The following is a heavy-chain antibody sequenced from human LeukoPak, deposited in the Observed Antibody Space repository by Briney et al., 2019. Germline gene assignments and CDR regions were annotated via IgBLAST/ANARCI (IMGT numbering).Heavy chain of an antibody. CDR2: ISGSGAST. Sequence: GGSLRLSCAASGFTFSSYAMSWVRQAPGKGLEWVSRISGSGASTYYADSVKGRFTISRDNSKNTLYLQMNSLRAEDTAVYYCAKGVESSSLFDYWGQGTLVTVSS. CDR3: AKGVESSSLFDY. V-gene: IGHV3-23*01. D-gene: IGHD6-13*01. CDR1: GFTFSSYA. J-gene: IGHJ4*02.